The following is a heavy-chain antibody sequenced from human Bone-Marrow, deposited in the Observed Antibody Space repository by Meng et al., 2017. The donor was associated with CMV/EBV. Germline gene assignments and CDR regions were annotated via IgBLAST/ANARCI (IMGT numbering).Heavy chain of an antibody. CDR2: IKSKTDGGTT. D-gene: IGHD4-23*01. J-gene: IGHJ4*02. Sequence: GESLKISCAASGFTFSNAWMSWVRQAPGKGLEWVGRIKSKTDGGTTDYAAPVKGRFTISRDDSKNTLYLQMNSLKTEDTSGYYCTINGGNSCGQGTLVTVSS. CDR3: TINGGNS. CDR1: GFTFSNAW. V-gene: IGHV3-15*01.